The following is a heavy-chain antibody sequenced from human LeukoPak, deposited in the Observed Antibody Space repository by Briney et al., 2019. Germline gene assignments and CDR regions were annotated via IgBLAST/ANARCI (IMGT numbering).Heavy chain of an antibody. CDR1: GFTFSSYA. V-gene: IGHV3-23*01. CDR3: AKEGIYGYYLGY. CDR2: ISGSGGST. Sequence: GGSLRLSCAASGFTFSSYAMSWVRQAPGKRREGFSAISGSGGSTYYTDSVKGRFTISRDNSKNTLSLQMNSLTAEDTAIYYCAKEGIYGYYLGYWGQGTLVSVSS. D-gene: IGHD4-17*01. J-gene: IGHJ4*02.